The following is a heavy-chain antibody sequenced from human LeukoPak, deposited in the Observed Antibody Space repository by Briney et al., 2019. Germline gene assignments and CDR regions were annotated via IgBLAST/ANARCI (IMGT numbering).Heavy chain of an antibody. V-gene: IGHV4-39*07. CDR3: ARVGRAQDSSGYPYFDY. CDR1: GGSISSSSYY. J-gene: IGHJ4*02. Sequence: SETLSLTCTVSGGSISSSSYYWGWIRQPPGKGLEWIGSIYYSGSTYYNPSLKSRVTISVDTSKNQFSLKLSSVTAADTAVYYCARVGRAQDSSGYPYFDYWGQGTLVTVSS. CDR2: IYYSGST. D-gene: IGHD3-22*01.